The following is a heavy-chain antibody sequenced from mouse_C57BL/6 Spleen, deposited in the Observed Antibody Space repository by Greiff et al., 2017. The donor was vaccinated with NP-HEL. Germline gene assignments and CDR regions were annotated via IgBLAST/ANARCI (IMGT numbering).Heavy chain of an antibody. CDR2: IYPGDGDT. Sequence: QVQLQQSGPELVKPGASVKISCKASGYAFSSSWMNWVKQRPGKGLEWIGRIYPGDGDTNYNGKFKGKATLTADKSSSTAYMQLSSLTSEDSAVYFCATLRYSNYLCAYWGQGTLVTVSA. D-gene: IGHD2-5*01. J-gene: IGHJ3*01. CDR1: GYAFSSSW. CDR3: ATLRYSNYLCAY. V-gene: IGHV1-82*01.